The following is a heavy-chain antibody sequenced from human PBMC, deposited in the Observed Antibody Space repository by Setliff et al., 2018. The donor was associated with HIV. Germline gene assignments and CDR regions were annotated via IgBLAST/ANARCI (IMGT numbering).Heavy chain of an antibody. D-gene: IGHD2-2*02. Sequence: GESLRLSCAASGFTFSSYEMSWVRHAPGKGLEWVSYISSGGGTIYYADSVKGRFTIPRDNAKNSLYLQMNSLRAEDTAIYYCAREDTRYSQDYALDIWGQGTMVTVSS. V-gene: IGHV3-48*03. CDR1: GFTFSSYE. CDR2: ISSGGGTI. J-gene: IGHJ3*02. CDR3: AREDTRYSQDYALDI.